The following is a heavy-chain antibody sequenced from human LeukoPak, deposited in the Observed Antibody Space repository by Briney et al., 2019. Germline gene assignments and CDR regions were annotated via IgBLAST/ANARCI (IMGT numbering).Heavy chain of an antibody. D-gene: IGHD3-3*01. V-gene: IGHV1-46*01. J-gene: IGHJ4*02. Sequence: GASVKISCKASGYTFTSYYMHWVRQAPGQGLEWMGIINPSGGSTSYAQKFQGRVTMTRDTSTSTVYMELSSLRSEDTAVYYCARGIEYYDFWSGYAVGFDYWGQGTLVTVSS. CDR2: INPSGGST. CDR1: GYTFTSYY. CDR3: ARGIEYYDFWSGYAVGFDY.